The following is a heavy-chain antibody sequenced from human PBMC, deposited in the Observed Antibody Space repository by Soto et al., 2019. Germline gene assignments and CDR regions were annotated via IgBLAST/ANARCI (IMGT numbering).Heavy chain of an antibody. CDR3: ARHDENPANGLDF. CDR1: GFTFSRYG. CDR2: VNAGGEQ. D-gene: IGHD3-16*01. Sequence: QVQLVEAGGGVVQPGGSLRLSCTASGFTFSRYGMHWVRQAPGKGLEWVAVVNAGGEQHYGDSVKGRFNTTRDNSKNTLYLQMDSLRADDTAVYYCARHDENPANGLDFWGQGTLVSVSS. J-gene: IGHJ4*02. V-gene: IGHV3-33*01.